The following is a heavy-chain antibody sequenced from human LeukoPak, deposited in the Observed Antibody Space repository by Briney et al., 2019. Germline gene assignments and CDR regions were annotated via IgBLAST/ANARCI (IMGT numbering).Heavy chain of an antibody. D-gene: IGHD6-13*01. CDR3: ATDRRPLKGIAAAGPYYMDV. CDR2: FDPEDGET. J-gene: IGHJ6*03. V-gene: IGHV1-24*01. CDR1: GYTLTELS. Sequence: ASVKVSCKVSGYTLTELSMHWVRQAPGKGLEWMGGFDPEDGETIYAQMFQGRVTMTEDTSTDTAYMELSSLRSEDTAVYYCATDRRPLKGIAAAGPYYMDVWGKGTTVTVSS.